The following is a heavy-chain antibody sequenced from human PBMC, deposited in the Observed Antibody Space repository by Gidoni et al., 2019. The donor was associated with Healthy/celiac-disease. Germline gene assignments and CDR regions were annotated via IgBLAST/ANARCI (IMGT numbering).Heavy chain of an antibody. J-gene: IGHJ4*02. CDR2: ISSSSSYT. V-gene: IGHV3-11*05. CDR1: GFTCSDYD. CDR3: ASLHPYCSGSYPLCDY. D-gene: IGHD3-10*01. Sequence: QVQQVEAGGGVVKPGASLTLCCSASGFTCSDYDMSWARQAPGKGLEWVSYISSSSSYTNYADSVKGRFTISRDNAKNSLYLQMNSLRAEDTAVYYCASLHPYCSGSYPLCDYWGQGALVTVSS.